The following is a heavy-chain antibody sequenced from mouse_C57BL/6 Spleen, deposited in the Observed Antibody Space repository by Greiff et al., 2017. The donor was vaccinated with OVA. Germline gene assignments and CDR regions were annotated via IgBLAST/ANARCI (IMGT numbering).Heavy chain of an antibody. Sequence: QVQLQQSGAELVKPGASVKMSCKASGYTFTSYWITWVKQRPGQGLEWIGDIYPGSGSTNYNEKFKSKATLTVDTSSSTAYMQLSSLTSEDSAVYYCARIGDWYFDVWGTGTTVTVSS. CDR2: IYPGSGST. D-gene: IGHD2-14*01. V-gene: IGHV1-55*01. CDR1: GYTFTSYW. CDR3: ARIGDWYFDV. J-gene: IGHJ1*03.